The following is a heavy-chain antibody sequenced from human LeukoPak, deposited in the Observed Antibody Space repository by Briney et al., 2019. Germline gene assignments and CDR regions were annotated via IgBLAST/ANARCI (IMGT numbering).Heavy chain of an antibody. CDR2: ISSSGGRT. CDR3: ARAQPDRPLLIRDDDGMEV. V-gene: IGHV3-64*01. Sequence: PGGSLRLSCAASGFTFSTYAMHWVRQTPGKGLGYVSAISSSGGRTYYANSVKGSFTISRDNSTNTLYLQMGRLRAEDTAVYYFARAQPDRPLLIRDDDGMEVSGQGATVTASS. J-gene: IGHJ6*01. CDR1: GFTFSTYA. D-gene: IGHD1-1*01.